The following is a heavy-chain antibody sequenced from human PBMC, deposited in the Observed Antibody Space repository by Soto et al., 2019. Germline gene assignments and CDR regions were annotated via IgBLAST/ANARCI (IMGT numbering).Heavy chain of an antibody. V-gene: IGHV1-69*01. CDR3: ASSRDLLLPYYYYGMDV. J-gene: IGHJ6*02. CDR1: GGTFSSYA. Sequence: QVQLVQSGAEVKKPGSSVKVSCKASGGTFSSYAISWVRQAPGQGLEWMGGIIPIFGTANYAQKFQGRVTITADESTSIAYMELSSLRSEDTAVYYCASSRDLLLPYYYYGMDVWGQGTTVTVSS. D-gene: IGHD2-15*01. CDR2: IIPIFGTA.